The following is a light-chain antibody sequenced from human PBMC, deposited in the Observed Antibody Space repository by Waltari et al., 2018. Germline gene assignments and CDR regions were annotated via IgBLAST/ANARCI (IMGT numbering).Light chain of an antibody. CDR3: QQYDNLPLT. CDR1: QDISNY. V-gene: IGKV1-33*01. J-gene: IGKJ4*01. CDR2: DAS. Sequence: DIQMTQSPSSLSASVGDRVTITGQASQDISNYLNWYQQKPGKAPKLLIYDASNLETAVPSRFIGSGSGTDFTFTISSLQPEDIATYYCQQYDNLPLTFGGGTKVEIK.